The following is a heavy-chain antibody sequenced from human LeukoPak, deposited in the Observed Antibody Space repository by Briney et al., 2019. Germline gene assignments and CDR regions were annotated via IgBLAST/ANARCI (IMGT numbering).Heavy chain of an antibody. V-gene: IGHV1-24*01. D-gene: IGHD3-10*01. Sequence: GASVKVSCKVSGYTLTELSMHWVRQAPGNGLEWTGGFDPEDGETIYAQKFQGRVTMTEDTSTDTAYMELSSLRSEDTAVYYCARDLEVRGVLYYFDYWGQGALVTVSS. J-gene: IGHJ4*02. CDR1: GYTLTELS. CDR3: ARDLEVRGVLYYFDY. CDR2: FDPEDGET.